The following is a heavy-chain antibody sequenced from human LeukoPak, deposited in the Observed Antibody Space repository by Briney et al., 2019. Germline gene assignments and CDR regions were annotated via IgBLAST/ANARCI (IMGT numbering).Heavy chain of an antibody. CDR2: ICSIGSTR. J-gene: IGHJ4*02. D-gene: IGHD4-17*01. Sequence: GGSLRLSCAASGFTFSSYEMNWVRQAPGKGRKWVSCICSIGSTRYYADAVKGRFTISRDNAKNSLYLQMNSLRAEDTAVYYCARVQTTVTTLDYWGQGTLVTVAS. CDR3: ARVQTTVTTLDY. V-gene: IGHV3-48*03. CDR1: GFTFSSYE.